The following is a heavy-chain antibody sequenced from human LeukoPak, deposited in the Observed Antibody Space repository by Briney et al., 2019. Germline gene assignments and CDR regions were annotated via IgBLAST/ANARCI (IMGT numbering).Heavy chain of an antibody. CDR3: AREMNYDDYRTSDY. V-gene: IGHV1-2*02. J-gene: IGHJ4*02. Sequence: ASVKVSCKSSGYTFTGYYMHWVRQAPGQGFEWMGRIDTNSGGTNYAQNFQGRVTMTRDTSISTVYMELISLRSDDTAVYYCAREMNYDDYRTSDYWGQGTLVTVSS. CDR1: GYTFTGYY. D-gene: IGHD4-17*01. CDR2: IDTNSGGT.